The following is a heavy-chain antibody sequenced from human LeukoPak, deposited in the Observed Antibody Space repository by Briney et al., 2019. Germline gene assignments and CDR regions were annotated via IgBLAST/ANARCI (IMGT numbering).Heavy chain of an antibody. D-gene: IGHD3-16*01. Sequence: GGSLRLSCAASGFSFSSYAMTWARQAPVKGLEWVSAISGDGTRTYYADSVKGRFTISRDNSKNTLYLEVSSLGVEDTAIYYCAKWPEGAMDYFDYWGQGTLVTVSS. J-gene: IGHJ4*02. CDR2: ISGDGTRT. CDR1: GFSFSSYA. V-gene: IGHV3-23*01. CDR3: AKWPEGAMDYFDY.